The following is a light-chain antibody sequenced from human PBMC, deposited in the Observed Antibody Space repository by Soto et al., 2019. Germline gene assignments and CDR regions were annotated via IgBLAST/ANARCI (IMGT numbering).Light chain of an antibody. CDR2: DVS. V-gene: IGLV2-14*01. CDR1: SSDVGGYDY. J-gene: IGLJ3*02. CDR3: SSYSGSNTLVV. Sequence: QSALTQPASVSGSPGQSITISCTGTSSDVGGYDYVSWYQQHPGKAPKLMIYDVSYRPSGVSNRSSGSKSDNTASLTISGLQAEDEADYYCSSYSGSNTLVVFGGGTQLTVL.